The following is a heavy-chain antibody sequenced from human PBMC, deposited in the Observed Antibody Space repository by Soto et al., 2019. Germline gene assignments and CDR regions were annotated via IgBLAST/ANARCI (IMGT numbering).Heavy chain of an antibody. CDR1: GGSISSSGYY. Sequence: SETLSLTCTVSGGSISSSGYYWGWIRQPPGKGLEWIGTIYYSGSTYYNPSLKSRVTISVDTSKNQFSLKLSSVTAADTAVYYCARGYNDFWSGYFTWFDPWGQGTLVTVSS. D-gene: IGHD3-3*01. V-gene: IGHV4-39*07. CDR3: ARGYNDFWSGYFTWFDP. CDR2: IYYSGST. J-gene: IGHJ5*02.